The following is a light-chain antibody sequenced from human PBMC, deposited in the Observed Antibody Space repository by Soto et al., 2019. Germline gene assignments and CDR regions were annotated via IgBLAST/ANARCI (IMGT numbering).Light chain of an antibody. CDR3: SSYPGNHTLD. Sequence: QSALTQPRSVSGSPGQSVTISCTGTSSDVGTYNSVSWYQQHPGKAPKLMIYDVNKRPSGVPDRFSGSMSGNTASLTISGLQADDEADYHCSSYPGNHTLDFGGGTKLTVL. J-gene: IGLJ2*01. V-gene: IGLV2-11*01. CDR2: DVN. CDR1: SSDVGTYNS.